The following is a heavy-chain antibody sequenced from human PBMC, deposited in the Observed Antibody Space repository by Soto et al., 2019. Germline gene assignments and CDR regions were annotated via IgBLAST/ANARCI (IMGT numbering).Heavy chain of an antibody. J-gene: IGHJ3*02. V-gene: IGHV4-34*01. Sequence: PSETLSLTCAVYGGSFSGYYWSWIRQPPGKGLEWIGEINHSGSTNYNPSLKSRVTISVDTSKNQFSLKLSSVTAADTAVYYCARHCSGGSCYYAFDIWGQGTMVTVSS. CDR2: INHSGST. CDR3: ARHCSGGSCYYAFDI. D-gene: IGHD2-15*01. CDR1: GGSFSGYY.